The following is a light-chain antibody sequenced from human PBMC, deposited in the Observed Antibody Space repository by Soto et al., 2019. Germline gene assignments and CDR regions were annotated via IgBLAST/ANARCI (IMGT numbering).Light chain of an antibody. V-gene: IGKV3-20*01. J-gene: IGKJ2*01. Sequence: EIVLTQSPGTLSLSPGERATLSCRASQSISSSYLAWYQQKPGQAPRLLIYGASSRATGIPDRFSGSGSGTDFTLTVSRLEPEDFSVYYCQQCCSSPPYSFGQGTKLEIK. CDR1: QSISSSY. CDR3: QQCCSSPPYS. CDR2: GAS.